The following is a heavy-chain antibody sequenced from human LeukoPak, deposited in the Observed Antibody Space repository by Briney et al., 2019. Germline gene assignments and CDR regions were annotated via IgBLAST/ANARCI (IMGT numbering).Heavy chain of an antibody. V-gene: IGHV4-4*07. CDR3: ARGDWFHP. Sequence: SETLSLTCSVSGGFMSDYYWSWLRQPAGKGLEWLGRIYVSGNTNYNPSLKSRVTMSGDTSKNQLSLTLSSVTADDTAVYYCARGDWFHPWGQGTLVTVSS. CDR2: IYVSGNT. J-gene: IGHJ5*02. D-gene: IGHD5-24*01. CDR1: GGFMSDYY.